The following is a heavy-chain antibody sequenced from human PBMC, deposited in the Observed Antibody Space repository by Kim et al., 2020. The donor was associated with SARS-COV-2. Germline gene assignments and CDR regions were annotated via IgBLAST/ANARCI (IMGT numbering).Heavy chain of an antibody. J-gene: IGHJ3*02. CDR1: GYTFTSYG. CDR2: ISAYNGNT. CDR3: ARDRPLGFWRSYYLTDDAFDI. Sequence: ASVKVSCKASGYTFTSYGISWVRQAPGQGLEWMGWISAYNGNTNYAQKLQGRVTMTTDTSTSTAYMELRSLRSDDTAVYYCARDRPLGFWRSYYLTDDAFDIWGQGTMVTVSS. V-gene: IGHV1-18*01. D-gene: IGHD3-3*01.